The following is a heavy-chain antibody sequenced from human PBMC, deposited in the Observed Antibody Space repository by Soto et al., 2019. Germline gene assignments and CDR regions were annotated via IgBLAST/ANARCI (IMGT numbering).Heavy chain of an antibody. V-gene: IGHV3-23*01. J-gene: IGHJ6*03. CDR1: GFTFSSYA. Sequence: GGSLRLSCAASGFTFSSYAMSWVRQAPGKGLEWVSAISGSGGSTYYADSVKGRFTISRDNSKNTLYLQMNSLRAEDMAVYYCAKGRTSLGPYYYYYYYMDVWGKGTTVTVSS. CDR3: AKGRTSLGPYYYYYYYMDV. CDR2: ISGSGGST. D-gene: IGHD6-6*01.